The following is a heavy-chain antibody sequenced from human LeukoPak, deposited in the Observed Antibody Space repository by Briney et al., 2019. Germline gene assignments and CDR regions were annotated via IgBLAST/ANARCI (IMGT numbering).Heavy chain of an antibody. J-gene: IGHJ4*02. CDR1: GYTFTGYY. D-gene: IGHD6-19*01. V-gene: IGHV1-2*02. CDR3: ARDVVGTAVAASLFPLDY. CDR2: INPNSGGT. Sequence: ASVKVSCKASGYTFTGYYMHWVRHAPGQGLEWMGWINPNSGGTNYAQKFQGRVTMTRDTSISTADMELSSLRSDDTAVYYCARDVVGTAVAASLFPLDYWGQGTLVTVSS.